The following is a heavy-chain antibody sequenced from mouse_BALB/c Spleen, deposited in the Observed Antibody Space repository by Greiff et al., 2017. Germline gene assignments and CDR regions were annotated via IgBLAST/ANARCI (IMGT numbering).Heavy chain of an antibody. D-gene: IGHD2-2*01. CDR2: ISDGGSYT. CDR1: GFTFSDYY. J-gene: IGHJ2*01. V-gene: IGHV5-4*02. CDR3: ARAGGYDGRPHFDY. Sequence: EVQLVESGGGLVKPGGSLKLSCAASGFTFSDYYMYWVRQTPEKRLEWVATISDGGSYTYYPDSVKGRFTISRDNAKNNLYLQMSSLKSEDTAMYYCARAGGYDGRPHFDYWGQGTTLTVSS.